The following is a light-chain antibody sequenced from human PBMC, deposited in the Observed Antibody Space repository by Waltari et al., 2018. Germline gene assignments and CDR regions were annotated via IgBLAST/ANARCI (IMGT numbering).Light chain of an antibody. CDR2: YAS. CDR3: QQSYVTPWT. CDR1: QSISSF. Sequence: DIQTTQSPSSLSASVGDRVTITCRASQSISSFLNWYQQKPGKAPELLISYASSLQSGVPSRFSGSGYGTDFTLTISSLHPEDFATYYCQQSYVTPWTFGQGTRVEIK. J-gene: IGKJ1*01. V-gene: IGKV1-39*01.